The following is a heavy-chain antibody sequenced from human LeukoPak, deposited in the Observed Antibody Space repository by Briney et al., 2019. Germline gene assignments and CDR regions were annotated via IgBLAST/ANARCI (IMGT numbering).Heavy chain of an antibody. Sequence: PSETLSLTCAVYGGSFSGYYWSWIRQPPGKGLEWIGEINHSGSTNYNPSLKSRVTISVDTSKNQFSLKLSSVTAADTAVYYCARGPKIPKDRIFGVVNPSRRYYYGMDVWGQGTTVTVSS. D-gene: IGHD3-3*02. CDR1: GGSFSGYY. V-gene: IGHV4-34*01. CDR2: INHSGST. J-gene: IGHJ6*02. CDR3: ARGPKIPKDRIFGVVNPSRRYYYGMDV.